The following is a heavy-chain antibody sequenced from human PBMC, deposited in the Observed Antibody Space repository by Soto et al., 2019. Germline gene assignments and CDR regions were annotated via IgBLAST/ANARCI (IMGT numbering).Heavy chain of an antibody. CDR1: GYTFTSYG. D-gene: IGHD6-13*01. V-gene: IGHV1-18*01. J-gene: IGHJ4*02. CDR3: ERESSSSCHDY. CDR2: ISAYNGNT. Sequence: QVQLVQSGAEVKKPGASVKVSCKASGYTFTSYGISWVRQAPGQGLEWMGWISAYNGNTTYDQKPQARVTMTTHTSTSTAYMELRSRSSDDTAVYYCERESSSSCHDYWGQGTLVTVSS.